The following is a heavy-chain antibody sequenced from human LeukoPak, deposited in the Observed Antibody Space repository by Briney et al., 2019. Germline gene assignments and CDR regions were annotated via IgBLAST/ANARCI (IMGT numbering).Heavy chain of an antibody. D-gene: IGHD2-15*01. CDR1: GYTLTELS. J-gene: IGHJ2*01. CDR2: FDPEDGET. Sequence: ASVKVSCKVSGYTLTELSMHWVRQAPGKGLEWMGGFDPEDGETIYAQKFQGRVTMTEDTSTDTAYMELSSLRSEDTAVYYCAREDIGYCRPRENCPSFFDLWGRGTLVTVSS. CDR3: AREDIGYCRPRENCPSFFDL. V-gene: IGHV1-24*01.